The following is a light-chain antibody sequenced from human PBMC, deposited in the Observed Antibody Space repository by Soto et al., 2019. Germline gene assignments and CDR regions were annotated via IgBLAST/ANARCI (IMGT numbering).Light chain of an antibody. CDR3: QQYIRWPLT. Sequence: IVLTQSPGTLSLSPGERATLSCRASQTVSSNFLAWYQEKPGQGPRLLIYGASTRATGIPDRFSGSGSGTDFTLTISRLDPEDFAVYYCQQYIRWPLTFGGGTKVEIK. CDR2: GAS. V-gene: IGKV3-20*01. J-gene: IGKJ4*01. CDR1: QTVSSNF.